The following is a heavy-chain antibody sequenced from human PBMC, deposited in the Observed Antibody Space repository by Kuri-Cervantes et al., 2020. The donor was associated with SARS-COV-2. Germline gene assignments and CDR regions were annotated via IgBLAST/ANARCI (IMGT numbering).Heavy chain of an antibody. CDR3: ARGFKQSNGVDY. CDR1: GGTFSSYA. Sequence: SVKVSCKASGGTFSSYAISWVRQAPGQGLEWMGRIIPILGTANYAQKFQGRVTITADKSTSTAYMELSSLRSEDTAVYYCARGFKQSNGVDYWGQGTLVTVSS. J-gene: IGHJ4*02. D-gene: IGHD2-8*01. V-gene: IGHV1-69*04. CDR2: IIPILGTA.